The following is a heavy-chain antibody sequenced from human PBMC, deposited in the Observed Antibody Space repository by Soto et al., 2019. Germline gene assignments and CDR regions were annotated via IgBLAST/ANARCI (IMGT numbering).Heavy chain of an antibody. CDR1: GASLSSSSCY. J-gene: IGHJ4*01. CDR3: ARNGGSGWHYFDS. Sequence: SETQWLTCPAAGASLSSSSCYLGWLRKPPGKGLEWIGSIYYSGSTYYNPSLKSRVTISVDTSKNQFSLKLSSVTAADTGMYYCARNGGSGWHYFDSWGHGSVVTGTS. D-gene: IGHD6-25*01. V-gene: IGHV4-39*01. CDR2: IYYSGST.